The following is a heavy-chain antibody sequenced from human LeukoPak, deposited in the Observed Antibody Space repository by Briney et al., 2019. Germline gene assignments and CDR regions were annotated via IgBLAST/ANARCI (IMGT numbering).Heavy chain of an antibody. CDR3: AKLTSGWFEDF. Sequence: SGGSLRLSCAASGFTFTNYPMTWVRQAPGKGLEWVSAIRPSDGGTFYADSVKGRFTISRDSSKNTLYLQMNSLRAEDTAVYYCAKLTSGWFEDFWGQGTLVTVSS. CDR2: IRPSDGGT. J-gene: IGHJ4*02. CDR1: GFTFTNYP. V-gene: IGHV3-23*01. D-gene: IGHD6-19*01.